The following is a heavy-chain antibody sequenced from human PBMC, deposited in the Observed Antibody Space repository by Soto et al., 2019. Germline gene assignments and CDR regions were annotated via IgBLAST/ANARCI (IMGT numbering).Heavy chain of an antibody. V-gene: IGHV3-33*01. D-gene: IGHD2-15*01. Sequence: QVQLVESGGGVVQPGRSLRLSCAASGFTFSSYGMHWVRQAPGKGLEWVAVIWYDGSNKYYADTVKGRFTISRNNSENTLNLQTNSLRAEDTAVYYCARTDSVVAVAATLRGYYGIDLWGQATTVTVSS. CDR1: GFTFSSYG. J-gene: IGHJ6*02. CDR3: ARTDSVVAVAATLRGYYGIDL. CDR2: IWYDGSNK.